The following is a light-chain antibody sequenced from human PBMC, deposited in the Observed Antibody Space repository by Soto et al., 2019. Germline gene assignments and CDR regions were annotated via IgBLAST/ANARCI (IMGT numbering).Light chain of an antibody. V-gene: IGLV1-40*01. Sequence: QSVLTQPPSVSGAPGQRVTISCTGSSSNIGAGYDVHWYQQLPGTAPKLLIYGNSNRPSGVPDRLSGSKSGTSASLAITGLQAEDEADYYCQSYDSSLSGLGVFGGGTQLTVL. CDR1: SSNIGAGYD. CDR2: GNS. J-gene: IGLJ3*02. CDR3: QSYDSSLSGLGV.